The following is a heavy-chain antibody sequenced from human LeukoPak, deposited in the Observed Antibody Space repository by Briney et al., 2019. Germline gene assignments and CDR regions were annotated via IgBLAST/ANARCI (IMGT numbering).Heavy chain of an antibody. V-gene: IGHV3-74*01. CDR3: ARDDKWAFDY. J-gene: IGHJ4*02. Sequence: GGSLRLSCAASGFTFSSHLMHWVRQAQGTGLVWVSSVKSDGTATNYADSVKGRFTISRDNAKKSLYLQMNSLRAEDTAVYFCARDDKWAFDYWGRGTLVTVSS. D-gene: IGHD1-26*01. CDR2: VKSDGTAT. CDR1: GFTFSSHL.